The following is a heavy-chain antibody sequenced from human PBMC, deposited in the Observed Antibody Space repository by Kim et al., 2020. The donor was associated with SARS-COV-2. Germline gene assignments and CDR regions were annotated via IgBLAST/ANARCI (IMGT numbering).Heavy chain of an antibody. Sequence: SETLSLTCAVYGGSFSGYYWSWIRQPPGKGLEWIGEINHSGSTNYNPSLKSRVTISVDTSKNQFSLKLSSVTAADTAVYYCARDGVEYSSSPGYWGQGTLVTVSS. J-gene: IGHJ4*02. CDR3: ARDGVEYSSSPGY. D-gene: IGHD6-6*01. V-gene: IGHV4-34*01. CDR2: INHSGST. CDR1: GGSFSGYY.